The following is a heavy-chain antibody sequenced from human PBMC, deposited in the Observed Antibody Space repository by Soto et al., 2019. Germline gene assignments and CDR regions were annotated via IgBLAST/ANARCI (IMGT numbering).Heavy chain of an antibody. V-gene: IGHV3-11*01. J-gene: IGHJ3*02. CDR2: ISSSGSGI. CDR1: GFIFTNFW. D-gene: IGHD2-15*01. Sequence: GESLKISCEASGFIFTNFWMHWVRQVPGKGLEWAAYISSSGSGIYYPDSVKGRFTISRDNAKNSLYLQMSSLRAEDTAVYFCARAYSDAFDIWGQGTMVTVSS. CDR3: ARAYSDAFDI.